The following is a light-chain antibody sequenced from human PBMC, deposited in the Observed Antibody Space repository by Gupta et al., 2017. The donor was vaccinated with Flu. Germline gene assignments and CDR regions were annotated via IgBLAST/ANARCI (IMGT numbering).Light chain of an antibody. Sequence: QSALTQPASVSGSPGQSITISCIRTSSDIGGYNYVSWFQQHPGKAPKLMIHEVSNRPSGVSNRFSGSKSGNTASLTISGLQAEDEADYYCSSYTTTTWVFGGGTTLTVL. J-gene: IGLJ3*02. CDR1: SSDIGGYNY. CDR2: EVS. CDR3: SSYTTTTWV. V-gene: IGLV2-14*01.